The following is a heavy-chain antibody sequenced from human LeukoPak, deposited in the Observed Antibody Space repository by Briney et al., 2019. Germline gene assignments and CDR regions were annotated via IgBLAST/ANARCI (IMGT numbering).Heavy chain of an antibody. D-gene: IGHD2-8*01. V-gene: IGHV3-48*03. J-gene: IGHJ4*02. CDR1: GVTFSSYE. CDR3: ARNGEGLHY. CDR2: IGISGSTI. Sequence: AGGSLRLSCAASGVTFSSYEMTWVRQAPGKGLEWVSFIGISGSTISYADSVKGRFTISRDDAENTLYLHMDNLRVEDTAIYYCARNGEGLHYWGQGTLVTVSS.